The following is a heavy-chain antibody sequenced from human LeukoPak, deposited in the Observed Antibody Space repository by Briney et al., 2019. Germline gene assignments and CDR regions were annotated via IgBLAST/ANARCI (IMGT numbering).Heavy chain of an antibody. CDR1: GFTFSDYY. V-gene: IGHV3-11*04. Sequence: GGSLRLSCAASGFTFSDYYMSWIRQAPGKGLEWVSYISSSGSTIYYADSVKGRFTISRDNAKNTLYLQMNSLRAEDTAVYYCARGYSSGWSKYYFDYWGQGTLVTVSS. CDR2: ISSSGSTI. CDR3: ARGYSSGWSKYYFDY. J-gene: IGHJ4*02. D-gene: IGHD6-19*01.